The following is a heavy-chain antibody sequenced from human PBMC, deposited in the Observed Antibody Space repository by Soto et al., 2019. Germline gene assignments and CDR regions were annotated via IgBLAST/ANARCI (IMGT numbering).Heavy chain of an antibody. J-gene: IGHJ5*02. CDR2: IYSSGST. Sequence: KASETLSLTCTVTGGTISGYYWTWIRQSAGGGLEWIGRIYSSGSTNYNPSLKSRVTISLDMPMNHFSLRLSSVTAADTAVYYCARGQRFSDWFDPWGQGTLVTVSS. CDR1: GGTISGYY. CDR3: ARGQRFSDWFDP. V-gene: IGHV4-4*07. D-gene: IGHD3-3*01.